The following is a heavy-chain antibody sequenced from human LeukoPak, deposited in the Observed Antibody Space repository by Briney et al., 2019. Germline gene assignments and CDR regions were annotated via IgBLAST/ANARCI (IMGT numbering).Heavy chain of an antibody. D-gene: IGHD2-2*01. Sequence: SETLSLNCTVSGGSVSSGSYYWSWIREPPGKGLEWIGYIYYSGSTNYNPSLKSRVTISVDTSKNQFSLKLSSVTAADTAVYYCARGEYCSSTSCLFFDYWGQGTLVTVSS. CDR1: GGSVSSGSYY. V-gene: IGHV4-61*01. J-gene: IGHJ4*02. CDR3: ARGEYCSSTSCLFFDY. CDR2: IYYSGST.